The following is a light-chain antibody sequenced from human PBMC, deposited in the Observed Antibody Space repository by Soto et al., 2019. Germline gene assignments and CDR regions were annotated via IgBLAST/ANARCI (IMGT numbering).Light chain of an antibody. CDR1: QSVGSN. Sequence: VLKQSPGTLSVSQGERATLSCRASQSVGSNLAWYQQKPGQTPRVLIYGASTRAIGIPARFSGSGFGTEFTLTISSLQSEDFVVYYCQQHNDWPLTFGGGSKVDVK. CDR3: QQHNDWPLT. CDR2: GAS. V-gene: IGKV3-15*01. J-gene: IGKJ4*01.